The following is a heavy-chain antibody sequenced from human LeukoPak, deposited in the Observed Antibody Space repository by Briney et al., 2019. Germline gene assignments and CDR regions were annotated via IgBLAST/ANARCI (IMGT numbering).Heavy chain of an antibody. CDR1: GFTFSTYW. Sequence: PGGSLRLSCAASGFTFSTYWMSWVRQAPGKGLEWVGQIKEDGSEKYSVDSVRGRFSISRDNAKNSLYLQMNGLRAEDTAVYYCVRDGSSEEGRALDIWGQGTMVAVSS. CDR3: VRDGSSEEGRALDI. D-gene: IGHD1-26*01. V-gene: IGHV3-7*01. J-gene: IGHJ3*02. CDR2: IKEDGSEK.